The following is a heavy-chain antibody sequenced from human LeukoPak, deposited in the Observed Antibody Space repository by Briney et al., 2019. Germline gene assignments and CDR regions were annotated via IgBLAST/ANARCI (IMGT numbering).Heavy chain of an antibody. CDR1: GGSFSGYY. J-gene: IGHJ4*02. Sequence: SETLSLTCAVYGGSFSGYYWSWIRQPAGKGLEWIGRIYTSGSTSYSPSLKSRVTISLDTSKNQFSLRLSSVTAADTAVYYCARGGELLNYLGQGTLVTVSS. D-gene: IGHD1-7*01. CDR3: ARGGELLNY. V-gene: IGHV4-59*10. CDR2: IYTSGST.